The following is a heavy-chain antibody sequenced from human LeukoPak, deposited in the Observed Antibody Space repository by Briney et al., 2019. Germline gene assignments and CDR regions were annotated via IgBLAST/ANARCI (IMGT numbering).Heavy chain of an antibody. CDR1: GFTFSSYG. CDR3: AKVRILVADPDAFDI. V-gene: IGHV3-23*01. CDR2: ISGSGGST. Sequence: PGGSLRLSCAASGFTFSSYGMSWVRQAPGKGLEWVSAISGSGGSTYYADSVKGRFTISRDNSKNTLYLQMNSLRAEDTALYYCAKVRILVADPDAFDIWGQGTMVTVSS. D-gene: IGHD6-19*01. J-gene: IGHJ3*02.